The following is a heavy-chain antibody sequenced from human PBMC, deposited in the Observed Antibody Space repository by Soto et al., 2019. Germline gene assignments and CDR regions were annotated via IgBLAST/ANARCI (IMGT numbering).Heavy chain of an antibody. CDR2: IKQDGTEK. Sequence: GGSLRLSCAASGFTFSTYWMTWVRQPPGKGLEWVANIKQDGTEKYYVDSVKGRFTISRDNAQNSLYLQMNGLRAEDTAVYYCATVEYYYDSSGYPDYWGQGTLVTVSS. J-gene: IGHJ4*02. CDR3: ATVEYYYDSSGYPDY. V-gene: IGHV3-7*03. D-gene: IGHD3-22*01. CDR1: GFTFSTYW.